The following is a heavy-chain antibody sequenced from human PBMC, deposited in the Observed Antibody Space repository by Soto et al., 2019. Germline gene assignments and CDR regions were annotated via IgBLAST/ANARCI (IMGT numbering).Heavy chain of an antibody. J-gene: IGHJ6*02. CDR2: TYYRSKWYN. D-gene: IGHD1-7*01. Sequence: SQTLSLTCAISGDSVSSNSAAWNWIRQSPSRGLEWLGRTYYRSKWYNDYAVSVKSRITINPDTSKNQFSLQLNSVTPEDTAVYYCARDQGYWNYEDGYYYYYGMDVWGQGTTGTVS. CDR3: ARDQGYWNYEDGYYYYYGMDV. CDR1: GDSVSSNSAA. V-gene: IGHV6-1*01.